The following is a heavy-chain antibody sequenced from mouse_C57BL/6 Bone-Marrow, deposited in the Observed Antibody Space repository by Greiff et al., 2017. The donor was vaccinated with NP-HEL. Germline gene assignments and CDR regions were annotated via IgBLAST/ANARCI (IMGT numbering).Heavy chain of an antibody. Sequence: LVESGGGLVKPGGSLKLSCAASGFTFSDYGMHWVRQAPEKGLEWVAYISSGSSTIYYADTVKGRFTISRDNAKNTLFLQMTSLRSEDTAMYYCARPLHYAMDYWGQGTSVTVSS. D-gene: IGHD6-1*01. CDR2: ISSGSSTI. V-gene: IGHV5-17*01. CDR3: ARPLHYAMDY. CDR1: GFTFSDYG. J-gene: IGHJ4*01.